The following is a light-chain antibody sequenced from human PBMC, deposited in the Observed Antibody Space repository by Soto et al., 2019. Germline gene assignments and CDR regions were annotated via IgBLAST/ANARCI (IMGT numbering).Light chain of an antibody. CDR2: DAS. J-gene: IGKJ4*01. Sequence: EIVLTQSPATLSLSPGERATLSCGASQSVSSNYLAWYQQKPGLAPRLLIYDASSRATGIPDRFSGSGSGTDFTLTTTRLDPEASAVYYCHQYGSSLLTFGEGTKVEIK. CDR1: QSVSSNY. V-gene: IGKV3D-20*01. CDR3: HQYGSSLLT.